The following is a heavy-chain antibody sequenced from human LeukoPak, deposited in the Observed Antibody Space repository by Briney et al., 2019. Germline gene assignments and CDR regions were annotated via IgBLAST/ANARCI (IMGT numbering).Heavy chain of an antibody. CDR2: INSGGDYM. Sequence: GGSLRLSCAASGFTFSTYSMNWVRQAPGKGLEWVSSINSGGDYMVYADSLKGRSTISRDNAKNSLYLQMNSLRAEDTAVYYCASVGSGSYYKVPYWGQGTPVTVSS. CDR1: GFTFSTYS. J-gene: IGHJ4*02. V-gene: IGHV3-21*06. CDR3: ASVGSGSYYKVPY. D-gene: IGHD3-10*01.